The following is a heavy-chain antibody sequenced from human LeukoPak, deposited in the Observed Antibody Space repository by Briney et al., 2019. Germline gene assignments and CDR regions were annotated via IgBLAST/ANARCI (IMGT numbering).Heavy chain of an antibody. Sequence: PGGSLRLSCAASGFTFSSYWMSWVRQAPGKGLEWVANIKQDGSEKYYVDSVKGRFTISRDNAKNSLYLQMNSLRAEDTAVYYCARDVYYYGSGSLFDYWGQGTLVTVSS. V-gene: IGHV3-7*01. CDR2: IKQDGSEK. J-gene: IGHJ4*02. CDR1: GFTFSSYW. D-gene: IGHD3-10*01. CDR3: ARDVYYYGSGSLFDY.